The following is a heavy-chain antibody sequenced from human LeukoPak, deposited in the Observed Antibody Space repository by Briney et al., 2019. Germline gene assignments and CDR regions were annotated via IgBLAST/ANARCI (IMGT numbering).Heavy chain of an antibody. CDR2: INPNSGGT. V-gene: IGHV1-2*06. Sequence: ASVKVSCKAAGYTFTGYYMHWVRQAPGQGLEWMGRINPNSGGTNYAQKFQGRVTMTRDTSISTVYMELSSLRSEDTAVYYCARIPLKTGDRVDYWGQGTLVTVCS. D-gene: IGHD7-27*01. CDR3: ARIPLKTGDRVDY. CDR1: GYTFTGYY. J-gene: IGHJ4*02.